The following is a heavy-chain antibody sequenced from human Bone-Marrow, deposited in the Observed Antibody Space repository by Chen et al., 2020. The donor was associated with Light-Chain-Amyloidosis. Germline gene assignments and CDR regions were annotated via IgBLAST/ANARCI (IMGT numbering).Heavy chain of an antibody. CDR1: GFTFSRYW. J-gene: IGHJ3*02. D-gene: IGHD3-16*01. Sequence: EVQLVESGGGLVQAGGSLRLSCAASGFTFSRYWMSWVRQAPGKGLEWVTNIKEDGSEKYYVDSVKGRSTISRDNAKNSVYLQMNSLKDEDTALYYCASYNGGAALNIWGQGTMVTVSS. V-gene: IGHV3-7*01. CDR2: IKEDGSEK. CDR3: ASYNGGAALNI.